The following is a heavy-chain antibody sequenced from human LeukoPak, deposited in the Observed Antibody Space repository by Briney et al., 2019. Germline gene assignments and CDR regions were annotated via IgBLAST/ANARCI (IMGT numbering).Heavy chain of an antibody. CDR1: GFTFSTYS. J-gene: IGHJ4*02. D-gene: IGHD2-15*01. Sequence: GGSLRLSCAASGFTFSTYSMIWVRQAPGKGLEWVSSINSDSNYIYYAYSLKGRFTISRDNPKNSVYLQMNSLRAEDTAVYYCARVLVVVAAHPFDYWGQGTLVTVSS. CDR3: ARVLVVVAAHPFDY. V-gene: IGHV3-21*04. CDR2: INSDSNYI.